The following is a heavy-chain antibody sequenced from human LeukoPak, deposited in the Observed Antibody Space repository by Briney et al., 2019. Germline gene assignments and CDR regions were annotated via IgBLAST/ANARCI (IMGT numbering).Heavy chain of an antibody. V-gene: IGHV3-53*01. CDR1: GITLSSAW. D-gene: IGHD3-10*01. J-gene: IGHJ4*02. Sequence: GGSLRLSCAASGITLSSAWMSWVRQAPGKGLEWVSVIYSGGSTYYADSVKGRFTISRGNSKNTLYLQMNSLRAEDTAVYYCAKGWNYYGSGSFFDYWGQGTLVTVSS. CDR2: IYSGGST. CDR3: AKGWNYYGSGSFFDY.